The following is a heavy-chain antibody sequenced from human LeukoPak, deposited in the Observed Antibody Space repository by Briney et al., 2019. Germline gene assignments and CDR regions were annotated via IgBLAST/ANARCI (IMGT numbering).Heavy chain of an antibody. Sequence: GGSLRLSCAASGFTFSTYAMRWVRQAPGKGLEWVSSISGSDGSTYYADSVKGRFTISRDNSKNTLYLQMNSLRAEDTAVYYCAKGESPPKYSFDYGGQEPLVPVSS. CDR3: AKGESPPKYSFDY. D-gene: IGHD2/OR15-2a*01. V-gene: IGHV3-23*01. CDR2: ISGSDGST. CDR1: GFTFSTYA. J-gene: IGHJ4*02.